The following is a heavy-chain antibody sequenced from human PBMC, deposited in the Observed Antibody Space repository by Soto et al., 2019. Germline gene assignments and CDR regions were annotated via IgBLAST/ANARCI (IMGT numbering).Heavy chain of an antibody. Sequence: GGSLRLSCAASGFTFSSYAMSWVRQAPGKGLEWVSVISGSSSSTNYADSVKGRFTISRDNSKNTLYLQLNSLRAEDTAIYYCAKGRGVRGDTSFDSWGQGTPVTVSS. CDR3: AKGRGVRGDTSFDS. D-gene: IGHD3-10*01. CDR2: ISGSSSST. V-gene: IGHV3-23*01. J-gene: IGHJ4*02. CDR1: GFTFSSYA.